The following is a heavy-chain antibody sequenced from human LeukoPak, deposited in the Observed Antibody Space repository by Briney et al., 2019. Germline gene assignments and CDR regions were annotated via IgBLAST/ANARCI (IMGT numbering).Heavy chain of an antibody. CDR1: GFTVSDNY. J-gene: IGHJ5*02. Sequence: GGSLRLSCAASGFTVSDNYMSWVRQAPGKGLEWVSVIYSRGDTYYADSVEGRFTISKDNSKNTLFLQMNSLRVEDTAIYYCARDAPQVPAAGVLASWGQASLVTVSS. V-gene: IGHV3-53*01. CDR2: IYSRGDT. CDR3: ARDAPQVPAAGVLAS. D-gene: IGHD6-13*01.